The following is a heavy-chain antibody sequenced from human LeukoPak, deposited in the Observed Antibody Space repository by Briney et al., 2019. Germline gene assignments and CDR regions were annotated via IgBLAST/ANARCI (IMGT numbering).Heavy chain of an antibody. CDR2: ISSSSSHI. CDR1: GGSFSGYY. Sequence: LSLTCAVYGGSFSGYYWSWIRQPPGKGLEWVPFISSSSSHIYYADSVKGRFTISRDNAKNSLYLQMNSLRGEDTAVYYCVREGSGGSYSNYWGQGTLVTVSS. J-gene: IGHJ4*02. D-gene: IGHD1-26*01. V-gene: IGHV3-11*06. CDR3: VREGSGGSYSNY.